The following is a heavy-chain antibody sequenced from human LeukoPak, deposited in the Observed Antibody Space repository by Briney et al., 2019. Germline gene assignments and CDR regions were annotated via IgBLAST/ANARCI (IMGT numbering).Heavy chain of an antibody. CDR1: GFTFRSYW. D-gene: IGHD3-10*01. Sequence: GGSLRLSCAASGFTFRSYWMTWVRQAPGKGLEWVANIEQDGNEKYYVDSVKGRFTISRDNAKNSLYLQMNSLRAEDTAVYYCAREYFFGSGSYYNGYWGQGALVTVSS. CDR2: IEQDGNEK. V-gene: IGHV3-7*04. CDR3: AREYFFGSGSYYNGY. J-gene: IGHJ4*02.